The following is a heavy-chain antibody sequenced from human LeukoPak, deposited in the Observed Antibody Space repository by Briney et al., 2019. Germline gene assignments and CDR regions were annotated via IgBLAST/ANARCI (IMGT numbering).Heavy chain of an antibody. CDR2: ISAYNGNT. Sequence: ASVKLSCKASGYTFTSYGISWVRQAPGQGLEWMGWISAYNGNTNYAQKLQGRVTMTTDTSTSTAYMELRSLRSDDTAVYYCASIGYCSGGSCYPNNWFDPWGQGTLVTVSS. CDR1: GYTFTSYG. J-gene: IGHJ5*02. D-gene: IGHD2-15*01. V-gene: IGHV1-18*01. CDR3: ASIGYCSGGSCYPNNWFDP.